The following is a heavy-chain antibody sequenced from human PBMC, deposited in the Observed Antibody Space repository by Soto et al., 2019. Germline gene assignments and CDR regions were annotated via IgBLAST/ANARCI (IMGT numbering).Heavy chain of an antibody. J-gene: IGHJ4*02. CDR1: GFTFSSYA. Sequence: EVQLVESGGGLVQPGGSLRLSCAASGFTFSSYAMHWVRQAPGKGLEYVSVISGNGGSTYYANSVKGRFTISRDNSKNTLYLQMGGLRAEDMAVYYCARRGYGLYFDYWGQGTLVTVSS. CDR3: ARRGYGLYFDY. CDR2: ISGNGGST. D-gene: IGHD3-10*01. V-gene: IGHV3-64*01.